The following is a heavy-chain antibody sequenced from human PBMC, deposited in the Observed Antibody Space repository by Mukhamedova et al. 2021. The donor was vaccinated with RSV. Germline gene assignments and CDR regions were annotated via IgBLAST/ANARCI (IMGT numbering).Heavy chain of an antibody. V-gene: IGHV4-30-4*01. J-gene: IGHJ4*01. CDR2: IYYEGTT. CDR1: GDSISTAYFY. CDR3: GRVAGGYIDY. D-gene: IGHD3-16*01. Sequence: VSGDSISTAYFYYSWVRQPPGKGLEWMVYIYYEGTTTYNASLKSRVRLSVDTSKNRFSLSLRSVTAADTAVYYFGRVAGGYIDYLG.